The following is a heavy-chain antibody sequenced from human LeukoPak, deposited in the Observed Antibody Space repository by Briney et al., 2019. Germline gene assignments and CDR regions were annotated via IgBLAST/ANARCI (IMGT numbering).Heavy chain of an antibody. V-gene: IGHV4-59*01. J-gene: IGHJ6*02. CDR2: IYYSGST. Sequence: PSETLSLTCTVSGGSISSYYWSWIRQPPGKGLEWIGYIYYSGSTNYNPSLKSRVTISVDTSKNQFSLKLSSVTAADTAVYYCARDGGHYYYYGMDVWGQRTTVTVSS. CDR1: GGSISSYY. CDR3: ARDGGHYYYYGMDV. D-gene: IGHD3-3*01.